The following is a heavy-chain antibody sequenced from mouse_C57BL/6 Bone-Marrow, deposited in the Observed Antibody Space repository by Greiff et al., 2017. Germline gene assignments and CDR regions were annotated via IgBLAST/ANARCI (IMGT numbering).Heavy chain of an antibody. CDR2: INPNNGGT. D-gene: IGHD2-4*01. V-gene: IGHV1-18*01. J-gene: IGHJ4*01. CDR3: ARREIYYDYGYAMDY. Sequence: VQLKQSGPELVKPGASVKIPCKASGYTFTDYNMDWVKQSHGKSLEWIGDINPNNGGTIYNQKFKGKATLTVDKSSSTAYMELRSLTSEDTAVYYCARREIYYDYGYAMDYWGQGTSVTVSS. CDR1: GYTFTDYN.